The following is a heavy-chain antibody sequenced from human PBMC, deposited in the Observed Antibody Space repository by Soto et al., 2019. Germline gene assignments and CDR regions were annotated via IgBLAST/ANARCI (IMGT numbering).Heavy chain of an antibody. CDR1: GFTVRTYD. J-gene: IGHJ4*02. D-gene: IGHD6-19*01. CDR2: IHRVENSKYSDST. CDR3: ARDGSGPFDY. V-gene: IGHV3-66*01. Sequence: GGSLRLSCAASGFTVRTYDMSWVRQAPGKGLEWIALIHRVENSKYSDSTYYADSVRDRFTISRDNSKNTVDLQMNDLSAEDTAMYYCARDGSGPFDYWGQGSLVTVSS.